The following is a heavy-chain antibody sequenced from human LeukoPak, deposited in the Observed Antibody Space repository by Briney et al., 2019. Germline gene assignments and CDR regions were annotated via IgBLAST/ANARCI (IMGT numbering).Heavy chain of an antibody. Sequence: GASVKVSCKASGGTFSSYAISWVRQAPGQGLEWMGGIIPIFGTANYAQKFQGRVTHTAHESTRTAYMEVSRLRAEDTPGYFCARAAFWDEVTTDWFDPWGQGTLVTVSS. J-gene: IGHJ5*02. CDR3: ARAAFWDEVTTDWFDP. CDR2: IIPIFGTA. D-gene: IGHD4-17*01. V-gene: IGHV1-69*13. CDR1: GGTFSSYA.